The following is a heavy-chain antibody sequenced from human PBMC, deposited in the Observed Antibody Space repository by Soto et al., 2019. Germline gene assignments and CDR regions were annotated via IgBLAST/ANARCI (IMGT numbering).Heavy chain of an antibody. J-gene: IGHJ6*02. CDR3: ARVGRDSNYGMDV. CDR2: IYHSGST. V-gene: IGHV4-4*02. D-gene: IGHD4-4*01. Sequence: SETLSLTCAVSGGSISSSNLWSWVRQPPGKGLEWIGEIYHSGSTNYNPSLKSRVTISVDKSKNQFSLKLSSVTAADTAVYYCARVGRDSNYGMDVWGQGTTVTVSS. CDR1: GGSISSSNL.